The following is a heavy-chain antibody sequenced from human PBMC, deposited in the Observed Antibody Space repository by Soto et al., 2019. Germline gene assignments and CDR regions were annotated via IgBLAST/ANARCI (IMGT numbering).Heavy chain of an antibody. V-gene: IGHV3-23*01. Sequence: EVQLLESGGDLVQPGGSLRLSCAASGFTFSSFSMHWIRQTPGSGLEWVSTISGGSVNIDYADSVKGRFTISRXXXRNTLYLQMTRLRVEDTATYYCAKDEFGGAAKYWGQGTLVSVSS. D-gene: IGHD1-26*01. CDR2: ISGGSVNI. J-gene: IGHJ4*02. CDR1: GFTFSSFS. CDR3: AKDEFGGAAKY.